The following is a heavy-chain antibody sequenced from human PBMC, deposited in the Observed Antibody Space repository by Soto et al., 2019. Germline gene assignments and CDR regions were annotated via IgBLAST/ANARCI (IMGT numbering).Heavy chain of an antibody. CDR1: GYTLTELS. Sequence: QVQLVQSGAEVKKPGASVKVSCKVSGYTLTELSMHWVRQAPGKGLEWMGGFDPEDGETIYAQKFQGRVTMTEDTSTDTAYMELSSLRSEDTAVYYCATGVYCSSTSCYVPDYWGQGTLVTVSS. D-gene: IGHD2-2*01. V-gene: IGHV1-24*01. CDR3: ATGVYCSSTSCYVPDY. CDR2: FDPEDGET. J-gene: IGHJ4*02.